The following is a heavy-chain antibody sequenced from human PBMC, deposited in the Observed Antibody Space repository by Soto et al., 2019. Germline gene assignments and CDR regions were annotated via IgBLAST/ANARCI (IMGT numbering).Heavy chain of an antibody. V-gene: IGHV3-7*04. CDR3: ARAPFHFDY. CDR1: GFSFSTFW. Sequence: GGSLRLSCVTSGFSFSTFWMTWVRQAPGKGLEWVAYMNQDGSEKYYVDSVKGRFTISRDNAKNSLYLQMNSLRAEDTAVYYCARAPFHFDYWGLGTLVTVSS. J-gene: IGHJ4*02. CDR2: MNQDGSEK.